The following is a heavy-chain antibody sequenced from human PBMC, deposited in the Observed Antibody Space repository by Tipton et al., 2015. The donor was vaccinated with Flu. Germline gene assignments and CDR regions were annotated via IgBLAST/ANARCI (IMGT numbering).Heavy chain of an antibody. CDR2: IYHSGST. CDR3: ARDGARGPKGAYGMDV. J-gene: IGHJ6*02. V-gene: IGHV4-30-2*01. CDR1: GGSISSGGYS. Sequence: TLSLTCAVSGGSISSGGYSWSWIRQPPGKGLEWIGYIYHSGSTYYNPSLKSRVTISVDRSKNQFSLKLSSVTAADTAVYYCARDGARGPKGAYGMDVWGQGTTVTVSS. D-gene: IGHD3-10*01.